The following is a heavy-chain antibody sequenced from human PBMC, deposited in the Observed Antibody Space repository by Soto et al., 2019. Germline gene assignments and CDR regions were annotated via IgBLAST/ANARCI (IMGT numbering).Heavy chain of an antibody. V-gene: IGHV2-5*01. D-gene: IGHD3-22*01. Sequence: QITLKESGPTLVNPTQTLTLTCTFSGFSLSTSGVGVGWIRQPPGKALEWLALIYWNDDKRYSPSLKSSLTITKDTSKNQVVLTMTNMDPVDTATYYCAHRVTYYYDSSGYYWFDPWGQGTLVTVSS. CDR3: AHRVTYYYDSSGYYWFDP. J-gene: IGHJ5*02. CDR2: IYWNDDK. CDR1: GFSLSTSGVG.